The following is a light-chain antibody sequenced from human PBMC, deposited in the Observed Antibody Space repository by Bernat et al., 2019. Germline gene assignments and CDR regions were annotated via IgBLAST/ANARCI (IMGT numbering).Light chain of an antibody. J-gene: IGKJ5*01. CDR1: QSVSSSY. CDR2: GAS. CDR3: QQYGSSHLIT. V-gene: IGKV3-20*01. Sequence: EIVVTQSPGTLSLSPGVRATLSCRASQSVSSSYLAWYQQKPGQAPRLLIYGASSRATGIPDRVSGSGSGTDFTLTISRLEPEDFAVYYCQQYGSSHLITFGQRTRLRI.